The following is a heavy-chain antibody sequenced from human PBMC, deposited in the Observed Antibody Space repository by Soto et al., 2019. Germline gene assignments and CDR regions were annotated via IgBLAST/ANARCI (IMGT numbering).Heavy chain of an antibody. J-gene: IGHJ4*02. D-gene: IGHD6-19*01. CDR3: ARERRYSSGWYFDY. CDR2: INAGNGNT. Sequence: QVQLVQSGAEVKKPGASVKVSCKASGYTFTSYAMHWVRQAPGQRLEWMGWINAGNGNTKYSQKFQGRVTITRDTSASTAYMELSSLRSGDTAVYYCARERRYSSGWYFDYWGQGTLVTVSS. CDR1: GYTFTSYA. V-gene: IGHV1-3*01.